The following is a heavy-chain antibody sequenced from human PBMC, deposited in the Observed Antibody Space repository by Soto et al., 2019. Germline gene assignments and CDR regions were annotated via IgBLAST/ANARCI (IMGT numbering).Heavy chain of an antibody. J-gene: IGHJ5*02. Sequence: QLQLQESGSGLVKPSQTLSLTCAVSGGSISSGGYSWSWIRQPPGKGLEWIGYIYHSGSTYYNPSLKSRVTMSVDRSKNQSSLKLSSVTAADTAVYCCARATMVRGGAGWFDPWGQGTLVTVSS. V-gene: IGHV4-30-2*01. CDR1: GGSISSGGYS. CDR3: ARATMVRGGAGWFDP. D-gene: IGHD3-10*01. CDR2: IYHSGST.